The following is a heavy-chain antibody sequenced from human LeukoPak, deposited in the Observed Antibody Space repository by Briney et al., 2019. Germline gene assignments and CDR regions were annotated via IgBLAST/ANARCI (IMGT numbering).Heavy chain of an antibody. D-gene: IGHD3-22*01. Sequence: ASVKVSCKASGYTFTSYAMNWVRQAPGQGLEWMGWINTNTGNPTYAQGFTGRFVFSLDTSVSTAYLQTSSLKAEDTAVYYCARAISVYDSSGYYYSAYYFDYWGQGTLVTVSS. CDR3: ARAISVYDSSGYYYSAYYFDY. V-gene: IGHV7-4-1*02. CDR1: GYTFTSYA. J-gene: IGHJ4*02. CDR2: INTNTGNP.